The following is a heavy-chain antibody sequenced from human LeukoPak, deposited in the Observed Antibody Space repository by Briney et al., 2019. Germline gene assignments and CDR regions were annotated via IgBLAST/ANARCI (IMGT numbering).Heavy chain of an antibody. CDR2: IYHSGST. J-gene: IGHJ4*02. CDR1: GYSISSGYY. D-gene: IGHD3-22*01. CDR3: ARQVVVVNTIYFDY. Sequence: SETLSLTCTVSGYSISSGYYWGWIRQPPGKGLEWIGSIYHSGSTYYNPSLKSRVTISVDTSKNQFSLKLSSVTAADTAVYYCARQVVVVNTIYFDYWGQGTLVTVSS. V-gene: IGHV4-38-2*02.